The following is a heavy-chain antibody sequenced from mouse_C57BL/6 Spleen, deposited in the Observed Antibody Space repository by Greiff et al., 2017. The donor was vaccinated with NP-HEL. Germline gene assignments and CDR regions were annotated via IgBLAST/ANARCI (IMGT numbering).Heavy chain of an antibody. CDR1: GYTFTEYT. V-gene: IGHV1-62-2*01. CDR2: FYPGSGSI. Sequence: QVQLKESGAELVKPGASVKLSCKASGYTFTEYTIHWVKQRSGQGLEWIGWFYPGSGSIKYNEKFKDKATLTADKSSSTVYMELSRLTSEDSAVYFCARLDYDNYAMDYWGQGTSVTVSS. CDR3: ARLDYDNYAMDY. D-gene: IGHD2-4*01. J-gene: IGHJ4*01.